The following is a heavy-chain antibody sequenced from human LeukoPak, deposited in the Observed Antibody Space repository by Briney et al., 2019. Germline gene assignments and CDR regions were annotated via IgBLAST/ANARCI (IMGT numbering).Heavy chain of an antibody. V-gene: IGHV4-59*01. J-gene: IGHJ3*02. D-gene: IGHD2-21*01. CDR2: IYYSGST. CDR3: ARLYCGGDCYEAFDI. Sequence: SETLSLTCTVSGGSISSYYWSWIRQPPGKGLEWIGYIYYSGSTNYNPSLKSRVTISVDTSKNQFSLKLSSVTAADTAVYYCARLYCGGDCYEAFDIWGQGTMVTVSS. CDR1: GGSISSYY.